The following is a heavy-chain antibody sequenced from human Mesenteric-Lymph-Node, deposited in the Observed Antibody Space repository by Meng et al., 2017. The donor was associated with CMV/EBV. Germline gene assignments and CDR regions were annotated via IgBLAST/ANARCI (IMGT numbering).Heavy chain of an antibody. V-gene: IGHV3-48*03. Sequence: LSLTCAASGFTFSSHEMNWVRQAPGKGLEWVSYIDSSGDTIYYADSVKGRFTVSRDNAKNSLYLQMNSLRVEDTAIYYCARGFASLPKNPYYFDYWGQGTLVTVSS. CDR1: GFTFSSHE. J-gene: IGHJ4*02. CDR3: ARGFASLPKNPYYFDY. CDR2: IDSSGDTI. D-gene: IGHD3-10*01.